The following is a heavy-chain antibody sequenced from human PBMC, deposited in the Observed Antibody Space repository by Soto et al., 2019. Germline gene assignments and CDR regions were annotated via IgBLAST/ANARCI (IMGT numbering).Heavy chain of an antibody. CDR1: GDTFSSSA. V-gene: IGHV1-69*13. D-gene: IGHD3-22*01. Sequence: SVKVSCKATGDTFSSSAISRVPQAPGQGLEWMGGIVPMFRTSNYAQRFQGRVTITADESTSTAYMELHSLRSEDTAVYYCARGPPYYYDSSGYFPFAYWGQGTAVTVSS. CDR2: IVPMFRTS. CDR3: ARGPPYYYDSSGYFPFAY. J-gene: IGHJ4*02.